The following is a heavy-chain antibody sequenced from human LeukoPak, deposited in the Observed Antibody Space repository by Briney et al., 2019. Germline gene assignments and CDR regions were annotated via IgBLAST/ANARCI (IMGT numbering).Heavy chain of an antibody. V-gene: IGHV3-23*01. CDR2: VSGSGATT. CDR1: EFSFSGYA. D-gene: IGHD6-6*01. J-gene: IGHJ4*02. Sequence: GGSLRLSCAASEFSFSGYAMTWVRQAPGKGLEWVSGVSGSGATTYYADSVKGRFTTSRDNSQNTLYLQMNSLRAEDTAVYYCAKASRGYTGSPFDYWGRGTLVTVSS. CDR3: AKASRGYTGSPFDY.